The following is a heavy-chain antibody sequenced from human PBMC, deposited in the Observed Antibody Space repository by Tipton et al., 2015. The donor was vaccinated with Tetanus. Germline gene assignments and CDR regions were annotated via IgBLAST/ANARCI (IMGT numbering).Heavy chain of an antibody. CDR2: IYPGDSDA. J-gene: IGHJ5*02. D-gene: IGHD3-10*01. CDR3: ARLPKHYSASGST. V-gene: IGHV5-51*01. Sequence: SLRLSCKVSGHNSRSYWVSWVRQMPGKGLEWMGIIYPGDSDATYNPSFQGQVTISADKSISTAYLQWTSLKPSDTAIYFCARLPKHYSASGSTWGQGTLVTVSS. CDR1: GHNSRSYW.